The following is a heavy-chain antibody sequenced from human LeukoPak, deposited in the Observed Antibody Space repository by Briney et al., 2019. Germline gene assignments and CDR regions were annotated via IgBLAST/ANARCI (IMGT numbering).Heavy chain of an antibody. Sequence: VKPSETLSLTCTVSGGSISSSSYYWGWIRQPPGKGLEWIGEINHSGSTNYNPSLKSRVTISVDTSKNQFSLKLSSVTAADTAVYYCARGRRITMVRGALDYWGQGTLVTVSS. CDR2: INHSGST. J-gene: IGHJ4*02. V-gene: IGHV4-39*07. CDR1: GGSISSSSYY. CDR3: ARGRRITMVRGALDY. D-gene: IGHD3-10*01.